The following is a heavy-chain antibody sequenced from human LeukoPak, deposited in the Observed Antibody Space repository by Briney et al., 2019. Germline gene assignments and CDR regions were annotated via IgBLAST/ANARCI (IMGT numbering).Heavy chain of an antibody. D-gene: IGHD6-13*01. CDR2: IYYSGST. V-gene: IGHV4-59*01. CDR1: GGSISSYY. Sequence: SETLSLTCTVSGGSISSYYWSWIRQPPGKGLEWIGYIYYSGSTNYNPSLKSRVTISVDTSKNQFSLKLSSVTAADTAVYYCARQLVETYYYCGMDVWGQGTTVTVSS. CDR3: ARQLVETYYYCGMDV. J-gene: IGHJ6*02.